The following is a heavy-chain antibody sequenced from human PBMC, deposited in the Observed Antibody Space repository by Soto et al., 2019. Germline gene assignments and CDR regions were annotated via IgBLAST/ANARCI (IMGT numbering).Heavy chain of an antibody. D-gene: IGHD3-3*01. CDR1: GGSISSSSYY. V-gene: IGHV4-39*01. CDR2: IYYSGST. CDR3: ARLYYDFWSGYYPYYFDY. Sequence: SETLSLTCTVSGGSISSSSYYWGWIRQPPGKGLEWIGSIYYSGSTYYNPSLKSRVTISVDTSKNQFSLKLSSVTAVDTAVYYCARLYYDFWSGYYPYYFDYWGQGTLVTVSS. J-gene: IGHJ4*02.